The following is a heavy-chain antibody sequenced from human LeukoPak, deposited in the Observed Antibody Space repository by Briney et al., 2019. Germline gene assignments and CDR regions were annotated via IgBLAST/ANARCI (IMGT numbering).Heavy chain of an antibody. Sequence: GGSLRLSCVASGFNFSNAGMSWVRQAPGKGLEWVSSLRGSDGHTYYADSVKGRFTISRDSSKNTLYLQMNSLRAEDTAVYYCARDQRLSGWFDYWGQGTLVTVSS. CDR1: GFNFSNAG. V-gene: IGHV3-23*01. D-gene: IGHD6-19*01. CDR2: LRGSDGHT. J-gene: IGHJ4*02. CDR3: ARDQRLSGWFDY.